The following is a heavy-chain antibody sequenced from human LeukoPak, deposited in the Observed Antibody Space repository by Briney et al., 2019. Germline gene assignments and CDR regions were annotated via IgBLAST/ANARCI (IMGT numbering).Heavy chain of an antibody. Sequence: ASVKDSCQTYGYTFTNYDINWVRQAPGQGLEWMLWMNPDSGNTGYAQKFQGRVTVTTDMSTTTAYMDLSSLTSEDTAVYYCSRGRWELGQDYWGQGTLGSVSS. CDR3: SRGRWELGQDY. V-gene: IGHV1-8*03. CDR1: GYTFTNYD. D-gene: IGHD3-10*01. J-gene: IGHJ4*02. CDR2: MNPDSGNT.